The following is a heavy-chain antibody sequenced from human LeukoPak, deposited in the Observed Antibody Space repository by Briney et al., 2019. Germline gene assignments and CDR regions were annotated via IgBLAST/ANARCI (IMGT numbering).Heavy chain of an antibody. V-gene: IGHV3-21*01. CDR2: ITGSSSFI. CDR1: GFTFSTYS. CDR3: ARGGATTFGLWGNAFDI. Sequence: PGGALILSCAASGFTFSTYSMNWVRQAPAKGLEWVSSITGSSSFIYYADSVKGRFTTSRDNAKNSLYLQMNSLRAEDTAVYYCARGGATTFGLWGNAFDIWGQGTMVTVSS. J-gene: IGHJ3*02. D-gene: IGHD3-3*01.